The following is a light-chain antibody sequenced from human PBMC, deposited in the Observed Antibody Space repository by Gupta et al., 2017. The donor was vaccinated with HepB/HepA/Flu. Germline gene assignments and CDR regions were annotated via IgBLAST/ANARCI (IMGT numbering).Light chain of an antibody. CDR2: GAS. V-gene: IGKV3-20*01. CDR1: QSFTNGY. Sequence: IVLPQSPGTLSLSPGARATLSCRASQSFTNGYLTWYQQQPGQAPRLLIYGASSKATDIPDRFSGSGSGTDFTLTISSLEPEDYAVDYCQHYDYSMTLSFGEGTKVEMK. J-gene: IGKJ4*01. CDR3: QHYDYSMTLS.